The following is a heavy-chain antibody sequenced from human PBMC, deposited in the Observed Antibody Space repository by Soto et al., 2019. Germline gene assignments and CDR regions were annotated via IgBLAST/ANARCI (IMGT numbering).Heavy chain of an antibody. CDR2: VYFSGNT. Sequence: QVQLQESGPGLVKPSETLSLTCNVSGGSLSSYYWTWIRQSPGKGLEWIGYVYFSGNTNYNPSLKSRVTISIDTSKNQFSLRLASVTAADTAFYYCGSARPSGYVLSWGQGTLVTVSS. V-gene: IGHV4-59*01. J-gene: IGHJ5*02. CDR1: GGSLSSYY. D-gene: IGHD6-25*01. CDR3: GSARPSGYVLS.